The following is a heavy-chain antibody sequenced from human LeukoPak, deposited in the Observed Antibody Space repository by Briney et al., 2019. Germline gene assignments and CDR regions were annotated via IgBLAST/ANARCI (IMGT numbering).Heavy chain of an antibody. Sequence: SETLSLTCDVFGGSFKPYYWSWIRQSPGKGLEWIGENNHSGSTNYNPSLKDRLTIFLDTSKKQFSLSLRHVTAADTAVFYCARGLGGDASGYYFDSWGQGTLVTVSS. D-gene: IGHD3-22*01. CDR3: ARGLGGDASGYYFDS. V-gene: IGHV4-34*01. CDR2: NNHSGST. J-gene: IGHJ4*02. CDR1: GGSFKPYY.